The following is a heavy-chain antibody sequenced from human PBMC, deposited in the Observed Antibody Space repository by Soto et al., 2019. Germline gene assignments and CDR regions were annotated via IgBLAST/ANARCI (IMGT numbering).Heavy chain of an antibody. J-gene: IGHJ4*02. V-gene: IGHV3-66*01. CDR2: LYSGGRI. Sequence: PGGSLRLSCAASGFSVSSNYMSWVRQAPGKGLEWVSILYSGGRIKYADSVKDRFTISRDNSKNTLYLQMSSLRADDTAVYYCARGSSASGPFDCWGQGTLVTVSS. D-gene: IGHD3-10*01. CDR1: GFSVSSNY. CDR3: ARGSSASGPFDC.